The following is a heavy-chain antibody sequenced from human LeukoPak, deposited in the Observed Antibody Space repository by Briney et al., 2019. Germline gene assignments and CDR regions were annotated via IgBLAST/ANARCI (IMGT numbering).Heavy chain of an antibody. CDR3: ARSSLKYQLLYGY. V-gene: IGHV1-69*05. Sequence: ASVKVSCKVSGGTFSSYPINWVRQAPGQGLEWMGGIIPSFDTANYAQKFQGRVTITTDESTSTAYMELSNLRSEDTAVYFCARSSLKYQLLYGYWGHGTLVTVSS. CDR2: IIPSFDTA. D-gene: IGHD2-2*02. J-gene: IGHJ4*01. CDR1: GGTFSSYP.